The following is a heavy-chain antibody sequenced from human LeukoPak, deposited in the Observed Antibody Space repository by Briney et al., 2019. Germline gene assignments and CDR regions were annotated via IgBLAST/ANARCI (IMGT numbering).Heavy chain of an antibody. V-gene: IGHV4-4*09. CDR1: GGSISSYY. D-gene: IGHD3-22*01. CDR3: ARRDHDSSFIDP. CDR2: IYTSGST. J-gene: IGHJ5*02. Sequence: PSETLSLTCTVSGGSISSYYWSWIRQPPGKGLEWIGYIYTSGSTNYNPSLKSRVTISVDTSKNQFSLKLSSVTAADTAVYYCARRDHDSSFIDPWGQGTLVTVSS.